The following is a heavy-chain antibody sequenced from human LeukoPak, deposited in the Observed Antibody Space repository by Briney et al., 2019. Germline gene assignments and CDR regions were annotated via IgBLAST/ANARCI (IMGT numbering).Heavy chain of an antibody. CDR2: ISYDGSNK. D-gene: IGHD4-17*01. CDR1: GFTFSSYA. V-gene: IGHV3-30*04. J-gene: IGHJ4*02. CDR3: ARSTRTVSLEFDY. Sequence: GRSLRLSCAASGFTFSSYAMHWVRQAPGKGLEWVAVISYDGSNKYYADSVKGRFTISRDNSKNTLYLQMNSLRAEDTAVYYCARSTRTVSLEFDYWGQGTLVTVSS.